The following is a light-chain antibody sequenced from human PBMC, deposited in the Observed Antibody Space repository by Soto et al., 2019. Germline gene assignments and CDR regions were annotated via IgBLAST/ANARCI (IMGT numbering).Light chain of an antibody. J-gene: IGKJ5*01. CDR2: HAS. CDR1: QAVGDH. CDR3: QQLANLPMT. Sequence: DIMITQSPSSLSASVGDTVSMTCRASQAVGDHLDWYQYKEGEAPQLLIYHASNWESGVPARFSGSGSGTDFTLTISSLQPQDIATYYCQQLANLPMTFGQGTRLEIK. V-gene: IGKV1-33*01.